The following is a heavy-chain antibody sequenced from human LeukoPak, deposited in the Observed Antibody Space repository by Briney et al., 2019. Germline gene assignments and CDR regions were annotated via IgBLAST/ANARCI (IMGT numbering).Heavy chain of an antibody. Sequence: GGSLRLSCAASGFTFSSYGMHWVRQAPGKGLEWVAVIWYDGSNKYYADSVKGRFTISRDNSKNTLYLQMNSLRAEDTAVYYCARGEDGDYGDYYYYGMDVWGPGTTVTVSS. J-gene: IGHJ6*02. CDR1: GFTFSSYG. V-gene: IGHV3-33*01. D-gene: IGHD4-17*01. CDR3: ARGEDGDYGDYYYYGMDV. CDR2: IWYDGSNK.